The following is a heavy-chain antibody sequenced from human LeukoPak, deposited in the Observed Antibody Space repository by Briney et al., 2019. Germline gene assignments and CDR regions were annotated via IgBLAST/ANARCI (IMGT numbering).Heavy chain of an antibody. CDR2: INPNSGGT. CDR3: ARDWTQTTHFDY. V-gene: IGHV1-2*02. J-gene: IGHJ4*02. Sequence: ASVKVSCKASGYTFSDYYIHWVRQAPGQGLEWMGWINPNSGGTNYAQKFQGRVTMTRDTSISTAYMELSRLRSDDTAVYYCARDWTQTTHFDYWGQGTLVTVSS. CDR1: GYTFSDYY. D-gene: IGHD1-1*01.